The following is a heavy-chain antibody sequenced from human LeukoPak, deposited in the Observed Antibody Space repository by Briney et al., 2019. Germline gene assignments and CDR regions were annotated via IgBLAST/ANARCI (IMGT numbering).Heavy chain of an antibody. J-gene: IGHJ6*02. CDR3: AREFHIVVVVAATHDYYYGMDV. CDR1: GFTFSSYE. Sequence: PGGSLRLSCAASGFTFSSYEMNWVRQAPGKGLEWVANIKQDGSEKYYVDSVKGRFTISRDNAKNSLYLQMNSLRAGDTAVYYCAREFHIVVVVAATHDYYYGMDVWGQGTTVTVSS. CDR2: IKQDGSEK. V-gene: IGHV3-7*01. D-gene: IGHD2-15*01.